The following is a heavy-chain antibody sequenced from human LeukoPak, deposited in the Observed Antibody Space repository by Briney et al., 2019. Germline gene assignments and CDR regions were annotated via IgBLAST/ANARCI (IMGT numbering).Heavy chain of an antibody. CDR2: TAYDGRNE. Sequence: GVSLRLSCAASGFTFSSYAMHWVRQAPGKGLEWVAVTAYDGRNEFHADPVRGRFTISRDNSKNTLYLQMNSLRVEDTAVYYCARDGYCGSATCRGWFDPWGQGALVTVSS. V-gene: IGHV3-30*01. CDR3: ARDGYCGSATCRGWFDP. D-gene: IGHD2-2*03. J-gene: IGHJ5*02. CDR1: GFTFSSYA.